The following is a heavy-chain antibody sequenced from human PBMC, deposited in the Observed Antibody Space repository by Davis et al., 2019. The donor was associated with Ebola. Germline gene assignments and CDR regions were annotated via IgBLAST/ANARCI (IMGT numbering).Heavy chain of an antibody. CDR1: GYTFTSYY. CDR3: ARARGRYCSGGSCSWRGFDP. J-gene: IGHJ5*02. Sequence: ASVKVSCKASGYTFTSYYMHWVRQAPGQGLEWMGIINPSGGSTSYAQKFQGRVTMTRDTSTSTVYMELSSLRSEDAAVYYCARARGRYCSGGSCSWRGFDPWGQGTLVTVSS. CDR2: INPSGGST. D-gene: IGHD2-15*01. V-gene: IGHV1-46*01.